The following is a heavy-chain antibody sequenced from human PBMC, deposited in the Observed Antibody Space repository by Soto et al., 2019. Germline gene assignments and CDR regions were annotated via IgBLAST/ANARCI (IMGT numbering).Heavy chain of an antibody. CDR3: ARGLRRIFGVVSRRDYYYYMDV. CDR1: GYTFTSYD. D-gene: IGHD3-3*01. J-gene: IGHJ6*03. V-gene: IGHV1-8*01. CDR2: MNPNSGNT. Sequence: QVPLVQSGAEVKKPGASVKVSCKASGYTFTSYDINWVRQATGQGLEWMGWMNPNSGNTGYAQKFQGRVTMTRNTSISTAYLELSSLKSEDTAVYYCARGLRRIFGVVSRRDYYYYMDVWGKGTTVTVSS.